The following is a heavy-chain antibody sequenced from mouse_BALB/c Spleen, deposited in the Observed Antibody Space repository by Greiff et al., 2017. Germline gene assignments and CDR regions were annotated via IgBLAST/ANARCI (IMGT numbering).Heavy chain of an antibody. J-gene: IGHJ1*01. CDR1: GYAFSSYW. D-gene: IGHD1-1*01. V-gene: IGHV1-80*01. CDR2: IYPGDGDT. CDR3: ARSGYYGSSPYWYFDV. Sequence: QVQLKESGAELVRPGSSVKISCKASGYAFSSYWMNWVKQRPGQGLEWIGQIYPGDGDTNYNGKFKGKATLTADKSSSTAYMQLSSLTSEDSAVYFCARSGYYGSSPYWYFDVWGAGTTVTVSS.